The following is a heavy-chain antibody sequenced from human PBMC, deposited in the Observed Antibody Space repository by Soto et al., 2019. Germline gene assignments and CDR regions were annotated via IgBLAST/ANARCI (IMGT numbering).Heavy chain of an antibody. V-gene: IGHV4-39*01. CDR2: IYYSGST. J-gene: IGHJ5*02. CDR1: GGSISSSSYY. Sequence: PSETLSLTCTVSGGSISSSSYYWGWIRQPPGKGLEWIGSIYYSGSTYYNPSLKSRVTISVDTSKNQFSLKLSSVTAADTAVYYCARRVVYYDSSRYYGNWIHPSGQATLVTVSS. CDR3: ARRVVYYDSSRYYGNWIHP. D-gene: IGHD3-22*01.